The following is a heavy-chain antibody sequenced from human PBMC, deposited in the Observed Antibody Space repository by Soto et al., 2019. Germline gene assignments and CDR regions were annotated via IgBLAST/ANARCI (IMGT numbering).Heavy chain of an antibody. V-gene: IGHV1-18*01. D-gene: IGHD3-10*01. CDR1: GYTFTSYG. CDR3: ARDTGPATDSDLDY. CDR2: ISAYNGNT. Sequence: QVQLVQSGAEVKKPGASVKVSCKASGYTFTSYGISWVRQAPGQGLEWMGWISAYNGNTNYAQKLKGRVTITTDTSTSTSYMELRSLRSDDTAVYYCARDTGPATDSDLDYWGHGTLVTVSS. J-gene: IGHJ4*01.